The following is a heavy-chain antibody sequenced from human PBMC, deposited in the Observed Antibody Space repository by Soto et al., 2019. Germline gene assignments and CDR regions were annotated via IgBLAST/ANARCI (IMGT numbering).Heavy chain of an antibody. CDR1: GFTFSTYA. V-gene: IGHV3-23*01. CDR2: IRGSGDTT. Sequence: EVQLLESGGGLVQPGGSLRLSCAASGFTFSTYAMSWVRQAPGKGLEWVSAIRGSGDTTYYADSVKGRFTISRDNSKNTLYLQMNSLRAEDTAVYYCASFHGPLSDYWGQGTLVTVSS. CDR3: ASFHGPLSDY. J-gene: IGHJ4*02. D-gene: IGHD2-8*01.